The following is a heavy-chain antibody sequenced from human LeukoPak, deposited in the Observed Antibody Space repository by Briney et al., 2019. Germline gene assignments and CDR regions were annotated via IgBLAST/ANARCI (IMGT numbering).Heavy chain of an antibody. J-gene: IGHJ6*02. D-gene: IGHD3-10*01. Sequence: GGSLRLSCAASGLTFSSHWMHWVRQAPGKGLVWVSRITNDGSSTTYADSVKGRFTISRDNAKNMLYLQVNSLRAEDTAMYYCARDYGRSRDYGMDVWGQGTTVTVSS. CDR1: GLTFSSHW. V-gene: IGHV3-74*01. CDR2: ITNDGSST. CDR3: ARDYGRSRDYGMDV.